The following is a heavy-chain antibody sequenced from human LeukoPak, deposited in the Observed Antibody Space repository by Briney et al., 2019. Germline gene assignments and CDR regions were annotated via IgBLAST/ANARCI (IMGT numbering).Heavy chain of an antibody. CDR3: AKAYSGSYGLQH. CDR1: GFTFDDYA. Sequence: GGSLRLSCAASGFTFDDYAMHWVRQAPGKGLEWVSGISWNSGSIGYADSVKGRFTISRDNAKNSLYLQMNSLRAEDTALYYCAKAYSGSYGLQHWGQGTLVTVSS. J-gene: IGHJ1*01. CDR2: ISWNSGSI. V-gene: IGHV3-9*01. D-gene: IGHD1-26*01.